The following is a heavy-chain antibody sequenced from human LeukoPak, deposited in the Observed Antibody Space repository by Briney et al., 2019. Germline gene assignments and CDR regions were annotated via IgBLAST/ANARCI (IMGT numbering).Heavy chain of an antibody. CDR2: ISYDGSNK. CDR1: GLTFSSYG. CDR3: AKTPRGYSYSYADY. J-gene: IGHJ4*02. V-gene: IGHV3-30*18. D-gene: IGHD5-18*01. Sequence: GGSLRLSCAASGLTFSSYGMHWVRQAPGKGLEWVAVISYDGSNKYYADSVKGRFTISRDNSKNTLYLQMNSLRAEDTAVYYCAKTPRGYSYSYADYWGQGTLVTVSS.